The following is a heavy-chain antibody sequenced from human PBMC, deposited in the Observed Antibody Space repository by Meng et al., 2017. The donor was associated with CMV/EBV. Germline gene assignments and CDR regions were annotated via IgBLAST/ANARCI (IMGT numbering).Heavy chain of an antibody. Sequence: SCAASGFTFSSYWMHWVRQAPGKGLVWVSRINSDGSSTSYADSVKGRFTISRDNAKNTLYLQMNSLRAEDTAVYYCARDRENYDFWSGYYYGMDVWGQGTTVTVSS. D-gene: IGHD3-3*01. V-gene: IGHV3-74*01. CDR1: GFTFSSYW. J-gene: IGHJ6*02. CDR2: INSDGSST. CDR3: ARDRENYDFWSGYYYGMDV.